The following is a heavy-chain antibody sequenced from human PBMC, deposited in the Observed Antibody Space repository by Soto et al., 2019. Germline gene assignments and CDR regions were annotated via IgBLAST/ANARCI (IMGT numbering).Heavy chain of an antibody. Sequence: SVKVSCKASGYTFTSYYMHWVRQAPGQGLEWMGIINPSGGSTSYAQKFQGRVTMTRDTSTSTVYMELSSLRSEDTAVYYCARIVAGGGGGYYGMDVWGQGTTVTVSS. CDR3: ARIVAGGGGGYYGMDV. J-gene: IGHJ6*02. D-gene: IGHD2-15*01. CDR1: GYTFTSYY. V-gene: IGHV1-46*01. CDR2: INPSGGST.